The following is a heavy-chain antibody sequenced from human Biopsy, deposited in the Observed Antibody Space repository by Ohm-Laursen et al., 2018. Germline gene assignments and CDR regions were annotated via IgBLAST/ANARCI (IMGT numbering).Heavy chain of an antibody. V-gene: IGHV4-59*01. Sequence: SETLSLTCTVSGGSISSDYWNWIRQTPGKGLEWIGNIYYSGSTNYNPSLKSRVTISVDTSKNQFSLRLNSVTAADTAVYYCARATNSTGWPYYYFYGMDVWGQGTTVTVSS. CDR3: ARATNSTGWPYYYFYGMDV. CDR1: GGSISSDY. J-gene: IGHJ6*02. CDR2: IYYSGST. D-gene: IGHD2/OR15-2a*01.